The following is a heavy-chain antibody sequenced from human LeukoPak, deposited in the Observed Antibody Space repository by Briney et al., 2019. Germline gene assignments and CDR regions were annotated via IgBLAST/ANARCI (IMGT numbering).Heavy chain of an antibody. CDR1: GYTFTSYG. J-gene: IGHJ6*02. V-gene: IGHV1-18*01. Sequence: ASVKVSCKASGYTFTSYGISWVRQAPGQGLEWMGWISAYNGNTNYAQKLQGRVTMTTDTPTSTAYMELRSLRSDDTAVYYCARVYYDFWSGYYTAYYYYGMDVWGQGTTVTVSS. CDR2: ISAYNGNT. D-gene: IGHD3-3*01. CDR3: ARVYYDFWSGYYTAYYYYGMDV.